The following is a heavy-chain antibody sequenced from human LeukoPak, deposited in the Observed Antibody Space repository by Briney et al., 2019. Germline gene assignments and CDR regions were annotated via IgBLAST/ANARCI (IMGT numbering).Heavy chain of an antibody. V-gene: IGHV3-15*01. D-gene: IGHD3-10*01. CDR1: GFTFSDTW. Sequence: PGGSLRLSCAASGFTFSDTWMSWVRQAPGKGLEWVGRIKRKTDSGTTDYAAPVKGRFTISRDDSKNTLYLHMNSLKTEDTAVYYCATELWFGERVFDYWGQGTLVTVSS. CDR3: ATELWFGERVFDY. CDR2: IKRKTDSGTT. J-gene: IGHJ4*02.